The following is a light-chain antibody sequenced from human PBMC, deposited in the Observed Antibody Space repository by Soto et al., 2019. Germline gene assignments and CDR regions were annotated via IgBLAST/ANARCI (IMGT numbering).Light chain of an antibody. Sequence: DIQMTQSPSTHPAYVGDSLTITFRASQSITTWLAWYQQRPGKAHKLLIYDVSSLQSGVPSRFSGSGSGTEFTFTIRSLQPDDLATYYGQHYKMYSPWTFGQGTKVDIK. V-gene: IGKV1-5*01. CDR3: QHYKMYSPWT. CDR1: QSITTW. J-gene: IGKJ1*01. CDR2: DVS.